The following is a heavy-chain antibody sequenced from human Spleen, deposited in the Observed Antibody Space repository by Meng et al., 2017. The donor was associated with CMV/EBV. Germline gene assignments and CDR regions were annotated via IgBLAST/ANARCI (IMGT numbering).Heavy chain of an antibody. J-gene: IGHJ4*02. Sequence: GESLKISCAASGFTFNDYWMSWVRQAPGKGLEWLSYISSSGTTIYYADSVKGRFTISRDNAKNSLYLQINTLRAEDTAVYYCVRDRRDGYNYYFDFWGQGTLVTVSS. CDR3: VRDRRDGYNYYFDF. V-gene: IGHV3-11*04. CDR2: ISSSGTTI. CDR1: GFTFNDYW. D-gene: IGHD5-24*01.